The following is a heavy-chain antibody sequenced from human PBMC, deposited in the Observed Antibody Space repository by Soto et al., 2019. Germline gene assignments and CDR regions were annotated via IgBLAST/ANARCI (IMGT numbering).Heavy chain of an antibody. CDR1: GGTFSSYA. Sequence: QVQLVQSGAEVKKPGSSVRVSCKASGGTFSSYAISWVRQAPGQGLEWMGGIIPILGTANYAQKFQGRVTITADESTSTAYMELSSLRAEDTAVYYCARAPPYCTNGVCLSPDRSYWYFDLWGRGTLVTVSS. CDR2: IIPILGTA. J-gene: IGHJ2*01. D-gene: IGHD2-8*01. V-gene: IGHV1-69*01. CDR3: ARAPPYCTNGVCLSPDRSYWYFDL.